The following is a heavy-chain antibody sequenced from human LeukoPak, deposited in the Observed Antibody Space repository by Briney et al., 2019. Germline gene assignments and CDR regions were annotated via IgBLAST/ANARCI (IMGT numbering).Heavy chain of an antibody. CDR3: AREESEMATPLDAFDI. Sequence: GASVKVSCKASGYTFTSYYMHWVRQAPGQGLEWMGIINPSGGSTSYAQKFQGRVTMTRDMSTSTVYMELSSLRSEDTAVYYCAREESEMATPLDAFDIWGQGTMVTVSS. D-gene: IGHD5-24*01. CDR1: GYTFTSYY. CDR2: INPSGGST. V-gene: IGHV1-46*01. J-gene: IGHJ3*02.